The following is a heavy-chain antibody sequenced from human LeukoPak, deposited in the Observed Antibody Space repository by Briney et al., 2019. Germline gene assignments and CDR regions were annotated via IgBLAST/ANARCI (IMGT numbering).Heavy chain of an antibody. V-gene: IGHV3-48*03. J-gene: IGHJ4*02. CDR2: ISGSGSTI. CDR1: GFTFSSYE. Sequence: PGGSLRLSCAASGFTFSSYEMNWVRQAPGKGLEWVSYISGSGSTIYYADSVKGRFTLTRDDSANTLSLQMNSLRAEDTAVYYCVRGSKIRGVIPEGEFDYWGQGTLVTVSS. CDR3: VRGSKIRGVIPEGEFDY. D-gene: IGHD3-10*01.